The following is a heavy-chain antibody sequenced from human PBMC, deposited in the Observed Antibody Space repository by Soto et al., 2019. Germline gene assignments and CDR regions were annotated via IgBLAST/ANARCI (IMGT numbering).Heavy chain of an antibody. V-gene: IGHV3-30*18. CDR2: ISYAGSNK. CDR1: GFTFSSYG. CDR3: AKGYCGGDCYSWGACDL. D-gene: IGHD2-21*02. J-gene: IGHJ3*01. Sequence: QVQLVESGGGVVQPGRSLRLSCAASGFTFSSYGMHWLRQAPGQGLEWVAVISYAGSNKYSADSVKGRFTISRDNSKNTLYLQMNSLRAEDTAVYYCAKGYCGGDCYSWGACDLWGQGTMVTVS.